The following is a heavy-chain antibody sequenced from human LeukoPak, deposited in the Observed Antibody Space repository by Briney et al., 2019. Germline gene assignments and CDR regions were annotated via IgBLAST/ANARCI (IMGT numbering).Heavy chain of an antibody. J-gene: IGHJ4*02. V-gene: IGHV4-34*01. CDR1: GGSFSGYY. CDR3: ARGQGTVTTH. D-gene: IGHD4-17*01. CDR2: INHSGSA. Sequence: PSETLSLTCAVSGGSFSGYYWTWIRQPPGKGLEWIGEINHSGSANYNPSLKSRVTISLDTSKNQFSLKLSSVTAADTAVYYCARGQGTVTTHWGQGTLVAVSS.